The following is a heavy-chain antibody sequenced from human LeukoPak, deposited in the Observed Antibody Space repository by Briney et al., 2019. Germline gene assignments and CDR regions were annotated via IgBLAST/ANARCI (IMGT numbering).Heavy chain of an antibody. CDR3: AKGATGLRIVGDD. D-gene: IGHD2-15*01. CDR1: GFTFSNYA. J-gene: IGHJ4*02. V-gene: IGHV3-23*01. CDR2: ITCSGNDA. Sequence: GGSLRLSCAASGFTFSNYAMTWVRQAPGKGLEWVSTITCSGNDAYYADSVKGRFTISRDNSKNMLYLQMNSLRAEDTAVYYCAKGATGLRIVGDDWGQGTLVTVSS.